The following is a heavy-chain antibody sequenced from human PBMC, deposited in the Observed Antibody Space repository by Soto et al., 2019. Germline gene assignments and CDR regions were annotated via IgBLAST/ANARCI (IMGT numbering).Heavy chain of an antibody. CDR3: ARADSVLVAKGFDL. V-gene: IGHV4-4*02. D-gene: IGHD2-8*02. CDR1: GACIKRDTW. Sequence: ETLSLTSVASGACIKRDTWWTWVRQSPGKGLEWIGEIYHNGRDFDNPSLKGRVTISIDKSNKQFSLNLTSVTAADTAVYYCARADSVLVAKGFDLWGQGTLVTVSS. CDR2: IYHNGRD. J-gene: IGHJ4*02.